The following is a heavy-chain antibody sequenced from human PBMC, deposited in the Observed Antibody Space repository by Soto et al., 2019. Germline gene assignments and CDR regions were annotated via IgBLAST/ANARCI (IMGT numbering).Heavy chain of an antibody. Sequence: GGSLRVSCSLSGFTLSEDWVRRVRQAPGKGLEWVANMKPDEAERYYGDSVRGRFTISRDGAENSLHLQMNSLRGEDTALYHCARYKFPTGFDLCGQGPTVTVSS. CDR3: ARYKFPTGFDL. CDR2: MKPDEAER. J-gene: IGHJ6*02. D-gene: IGHD1-1*01. CDR1: GFTLSEDW. V-gene: IGHV3-7*03.